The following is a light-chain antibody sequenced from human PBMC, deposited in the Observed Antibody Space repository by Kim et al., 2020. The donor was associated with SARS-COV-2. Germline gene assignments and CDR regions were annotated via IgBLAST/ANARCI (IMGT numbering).Light chain of an antibody. V-gene: IGKV3-11*01. J-gene: IGKJ1*01. Sequence: PGERATLSCRASQRVSNYLAWYQHKPGRAPRLLIYDASNRAPGVPARFSGSGYGTDFTLTISSLEPEDFAVYYCQQRSIWPQTFGQGTKVDIK. CDR3: QQRSIWPQT. CDR2: DAS. CDR1: QRVSNY.